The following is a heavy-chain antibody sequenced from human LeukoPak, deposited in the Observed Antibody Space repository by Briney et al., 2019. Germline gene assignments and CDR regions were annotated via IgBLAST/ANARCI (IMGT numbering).Heavy chain of an antibody. V-gene: IGHV4-59*11. Sequence: SETLSLTCTVSGGSISSHYWSWIRQPPGKGLEWIGYIYYSGSTNYNPSLKSRVTISVDTSKNQFSLKLSSVTAADTAVYYCARVINDYSNDRYYYYYYMDVWGKGTTVTVSS. CDR2: IYYSGST. D-gene: IGHD4-11*01. CDR1: GGSISSHY. CDR3: ARVINDYSNDRYYYYYYMDV. J-gene: IGHJ6*03.